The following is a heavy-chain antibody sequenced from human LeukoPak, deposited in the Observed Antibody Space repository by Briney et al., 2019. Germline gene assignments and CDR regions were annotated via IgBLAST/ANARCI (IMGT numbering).Heavy chain of an antibody. CDR3: ARDCDRSGYYCY. CDR1: GYTFTSLG. CDR2: IGGDNGNT. J-gene: IGHJ4*02. V-gene: IGHV1-18*01. Sequence: ASVKVSCKASGYTFTSLGISWVRQAPGQGLEWMGWIGGDNGNTYYAQKLQGRVTLTTDTSTSTAYMELRSLRSDDTAVYYCARDCDRSGYYCYWGQGTQVTVSS. D-gene: IGHD3-22*01.